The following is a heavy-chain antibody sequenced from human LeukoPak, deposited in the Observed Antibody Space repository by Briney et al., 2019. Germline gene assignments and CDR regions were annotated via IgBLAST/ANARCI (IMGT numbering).Heavy chain of an antibody. J-gene: IGHJ2*01. D-gene: IGHD6-19*01. Sequence: SETLSLTCTVSGGSISSYYWSWIRQPAGKGLEWIGRIYTSGSTNYNPSLKSRVTMSVDTSKDQFSLKLSSVTAADTAVYYRARISDSSGWYANWYFDLWGRGTLVTVSS. CDR2: IYTSGST. V-gene: IGHV4-4*07. CDR1: GGSISSYY. CDR3: ARISDSSGWYANWYFDL.